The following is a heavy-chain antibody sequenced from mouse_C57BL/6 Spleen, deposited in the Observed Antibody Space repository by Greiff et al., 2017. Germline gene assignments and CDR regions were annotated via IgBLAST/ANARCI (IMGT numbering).Heavy chain of an antibody. D-gene: IGHD2-4*01. CDR2: ISYDGSN. Sequence: VQLKESGPGLVKPSQSLSLTCSVTGYSITSGYYWNWIRQFPGNKLEWMGYISYDGSNNYNPSLKNRISITRDTSKNQFFLKLNSVTTEDTATYYCARGLWDYDPFAYWGQGTLVTVSA. J-gene: IGHJ3*01. V-gene: IGHV3-6*01. CDR3: ARGLWDYDPFAY. CDR1: GYSITSGYY.